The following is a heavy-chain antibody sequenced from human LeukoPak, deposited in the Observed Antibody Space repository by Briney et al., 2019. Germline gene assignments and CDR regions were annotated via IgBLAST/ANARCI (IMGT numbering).Heavy chain of an antibody. CDR2: FYNSGRS. CDR3: TRGAGWLIDY. D-gene: IGHD3-16*01. CDR1: DDSISDYY. Sequence: SETLSLTCTVSDDSISDYYRGWIRQPPGKGLEWIGYFYNSGRSTYNPSLESRVTISADTSKNHFSLKLNSVTTADTAVYYCTRGAGWLIDYWGQGILVTVSS. J-gene: IGHJ4*02. V-gene: IGHV4-59*01.